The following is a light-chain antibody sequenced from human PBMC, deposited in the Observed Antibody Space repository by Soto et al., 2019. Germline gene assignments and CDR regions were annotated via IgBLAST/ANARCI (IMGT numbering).Light chain of an antibody. Sequence: DIQVTQSPPTLSASVGDRVTITCRASQTIRTWMAWYQQKPGKAPKLLVYDASTLQSGVASRFSGSGSGTEFTLIISGLQPDDSATYYCQPYNSYSEAFGQGTKVELK. V-gene: IGKV1-5*01. J-gene: IGKJ1*01. CDR2: DAS. CDR1: QTIRTW. CDR3: QPYNSYSEA.